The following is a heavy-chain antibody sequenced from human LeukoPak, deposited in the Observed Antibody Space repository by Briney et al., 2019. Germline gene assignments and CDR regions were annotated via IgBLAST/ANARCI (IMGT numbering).Heavy chain of an antibody. CDR2: IYYSGSST. Sequence: SETLSLTCTVSGGSMSGFFWTWIRQPPGRELEWIGSIYYSGSSTKYNPSLKSRVTISVDTSKSQFSLNLNSATAADTAVYYCARTSRHFYGSGTNLTPWPAGMDVWGQGTTVTASS. J-gene: IGHJ6*02. CDR1: GGSMSGFF. V-gene: IGHV4-59*01. D-gene: IGHD3-10*01. CDR3: ARTSRHFYGSGTNLTPWPAGMDV.